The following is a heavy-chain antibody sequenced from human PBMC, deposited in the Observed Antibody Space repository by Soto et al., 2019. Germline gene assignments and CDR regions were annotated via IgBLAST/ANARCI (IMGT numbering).Heavy chain of an antibody. CDR3: ARDVDRTRHHNWFTP. CDR2: IWYDGTTK. Sequence: GGSLRLSCEVSGFSLSGYGMHWVRQAPGKGLEWVVVIWYDGTTKNYADSVKGRFTISRDSSKNTVYLQMDSLKVEDTAVYYCARDVDRTRHHNWFTPWGQGAMVPVSS. J-gene: IGHJ5*02. D-gene: IGHD5-12*01. CDR1: GFSLSGYG. V-gene: IGHV3-33*01.